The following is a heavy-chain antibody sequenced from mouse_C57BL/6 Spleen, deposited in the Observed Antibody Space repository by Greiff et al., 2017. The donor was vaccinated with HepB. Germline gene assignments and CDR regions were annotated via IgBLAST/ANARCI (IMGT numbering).Heavy chain of an antibody. CDR1: GYTFTSYW. CDR2: IHPNSGST. V-gene: IGHV1-64*01. CDR3: ASSSYEYYAMDY. J-gene: IGHJ4*01. Sequence: VQLQQPGAELVKPGASVKLSCKASGYTFTSYWMHWVKQRPGQGLEWIGMIHPNSGSTNYNEKFKSKATLTVDKSSSTAYMQLSSLTSEDSAVYYCASSSYEYYAMDYWGQGTSVTVSS. D-gene: IGHD1-1*01.